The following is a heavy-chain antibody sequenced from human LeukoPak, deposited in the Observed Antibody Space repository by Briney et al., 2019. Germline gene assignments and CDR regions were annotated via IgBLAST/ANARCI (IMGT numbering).Heavy chain of an antibody. Sequence: GAAPQISCYGSGYGFTSYWNCCVRRLPGKGLEWRGSIYPCDSGTRYSPSFQGQVTISADKSNNTSYLKLSSLKASDTAMYYCTSLKGIVPAGRFFIDYWGQRTLVSVS. J-gene: IGHJ4*01. CDR3: TSLKGIVPAGRFFIDY. CDR2: IYPCDSGT. CDR1: GYGFTSYW. V-gene: IGHV5-51*01. D-gene: IGHD2-2*01.